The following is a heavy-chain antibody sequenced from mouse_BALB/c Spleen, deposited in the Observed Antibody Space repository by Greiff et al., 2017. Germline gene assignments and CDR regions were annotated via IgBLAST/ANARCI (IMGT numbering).Heavy chain of an antibody. Sequence: QVQLQQSGPGLVAPSQSLSITCTVSGFSLTSYGVHWVRQPPGKGLEWLGVIWAGGSTNYNSALMSRLSISKDNSKSQVFLKMNSLQTDDTAMYYCARDYGSSPYAMDYWGQGTSVTVSS. D-gene: IGHD1-1*01. CDR1: GFSLTSYG. V-gene: IGHV2-9*02. J-gene: IGHJ4*01. CDR3: ARDYGSSPYAMDY. CDR2: IWAGGST.